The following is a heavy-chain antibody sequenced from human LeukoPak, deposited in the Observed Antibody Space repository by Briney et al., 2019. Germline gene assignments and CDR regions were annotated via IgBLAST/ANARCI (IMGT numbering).Heavy chain of an antibody. CDR3: ARGFGVVIMEDAFDI. J-gene: IGHJ3*02. D-gene: IGHD3-3*01. CDR1: GGSISSGSYY. V-gene: IGHV4-61*02. CDR2: IYTSGYT. Sequence: PSQTLSLTCTVSGGSISSGSYYWRWIRQPAGKGLEWIGRIYTSGYTSYNPSLRGRVTISVDTSKNQFSLKLSSVTAADTAVYYCARGFGVVIMEDAFDIWGQGTMVTVSS.